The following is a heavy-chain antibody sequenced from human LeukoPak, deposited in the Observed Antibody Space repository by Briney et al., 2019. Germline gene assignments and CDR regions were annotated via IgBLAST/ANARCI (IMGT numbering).Heavy chain of an antibody. V-gene: IGHV1-18*01. CDR2: ISSYNGNT. J-gene: IGHJ3*02. CDR1: GYTFTSYG. D-gene: IGHD6-19*01. CDR3: ARRVAVARRDAFDI. Sequence: GSSLKVSCTASGYTFTSYGISWVRQAPGQGLEWMGWISSYNGNTNYEQKLQGRVTMSTDTSTGTAYMELRGLRSDDTAVYYCARRVAVARRDAFDIWGQGTMVTVSS.